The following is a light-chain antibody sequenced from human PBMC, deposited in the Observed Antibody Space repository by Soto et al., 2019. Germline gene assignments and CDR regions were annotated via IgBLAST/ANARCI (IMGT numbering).Light chain of an antibody. CDR1: QSVSSN. CDR2: GAF. Sequence: EIVMTQSPVTRSVSPVERVTLSCRASQSVSSNLAWYQQKPGQAPSLLIYGAFTRATGIPARFSGTGSGTEFTLTISSLQPEDIATYYCQQYDNLPITFGQGTRLEIK. CDR3: QQYDNLPIT. J-gene: IGKJ5*01. V-gene: IGKV3-15*01.